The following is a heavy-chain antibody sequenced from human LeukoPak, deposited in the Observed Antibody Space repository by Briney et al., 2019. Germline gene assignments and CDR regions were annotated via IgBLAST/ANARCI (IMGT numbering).Heavy chain of an antibody. Sequence: ASVKVSCKASGYTFTSYYMHWVRQAPGQGLDWMGIINPSGGSTSYAQKFQGRVTMTRDTSTSTVYMELSSLRSEDTAVYYCARDLRPRRDMTTVTHYYYYGMDVWGQGTTVTVSS. D-gene: IGHD4-17*01. J-gene: IGHJ6*02. CDR1: GYTFTSYY. CDR2: INPSGGST. V-gene: IGHV1-46*01. CDR3: ARDLRPRRDMTTVTHYYYYGMDV.